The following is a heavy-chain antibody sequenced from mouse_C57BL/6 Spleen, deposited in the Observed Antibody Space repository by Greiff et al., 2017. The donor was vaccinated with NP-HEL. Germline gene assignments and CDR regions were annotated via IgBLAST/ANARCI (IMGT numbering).Heavy chain of an antibody. V-gene: IGHV5-17*01. CDR3: ARSNFDV. CDR2: ISSGSSTI. Sequence: DVQLQESGGGLVKPGGSLKLSCAASGFTFSDYGMHWVRQAPEKGLEWVAYISSGSSTIYYADTVKGRFTISRDNAKNTLFLQMTSLRSEDTAMYYCARSNFDVWGTGTTVTVSS. J-gene: IGHJ1*03. CDR1: GFTFSDYG.